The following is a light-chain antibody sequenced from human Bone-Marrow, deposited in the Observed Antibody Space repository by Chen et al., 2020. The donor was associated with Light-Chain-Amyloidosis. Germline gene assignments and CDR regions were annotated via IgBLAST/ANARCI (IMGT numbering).Light chain of an antibody. V-gene: IGKV1-33*01. J-gene: IGKJ3*01. CDR3: HQYENLPFT. CDR2: DAS. CDR1: QAIITS. Sequence: DIQMTHSPSSLSASVGDRVIISCQASQAIITSLNWFQLKPGKAPKLLIYDASNLQTGVPSRFTGSGSGTHFTLAISSLHPDDIATYYCHQYENLPFTFGPGTKVEMK.